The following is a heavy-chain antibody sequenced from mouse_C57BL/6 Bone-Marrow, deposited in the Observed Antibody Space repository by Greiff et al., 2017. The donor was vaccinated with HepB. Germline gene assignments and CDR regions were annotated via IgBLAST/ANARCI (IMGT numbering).Heavy chain of an antibody. D-gene: IGHD3-2*02. CDR1: GYTFTNYW. CDR2: IYPGGGYT. CDR3: ARYSSGYFGY. J-gene: IGHJ2*01. V-gene: IGHV1-63*01. Sequence: VQLQQSGAELVRPGTSVKMSCKASGYTFTNYWIGWAKQRPGHGLEWIGDIYPGGGYTNYNEKFKGKATLTADKSSSTAYMQFSSLASEDSAIYYCARYSSGYFGYWGQGTTLTVST.